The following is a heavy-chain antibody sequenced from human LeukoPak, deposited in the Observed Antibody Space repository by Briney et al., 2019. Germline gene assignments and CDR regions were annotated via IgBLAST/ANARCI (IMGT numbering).Heavy chain of an antibody. V-gene: IGHV1-2*02. CDR3: ARSPDILTGEKFDY. Sequence: ASVKVSCKASGYAFTGYYVHWVRQAPGQGLEWMGWMNPKSGGTNYAQKFEARVTMNRDTSISTAYMELSRLRFDDTAVYYCARSPDILTGEKFDYWGQGTLVTVSS. D-gene: IGHD3-9*01. J-gene: IGHJ4*02. CDR1: GYAFTGYY. CDR2: MNPKSGGT.